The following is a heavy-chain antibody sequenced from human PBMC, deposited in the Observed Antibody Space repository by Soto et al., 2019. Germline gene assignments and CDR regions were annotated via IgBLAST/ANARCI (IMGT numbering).Heavy chain of an antibody. Sequence: GGSLRLSCAASGFTFSSYAMHWVRQAPGKGLEWVAVISYDGSNKYYADSVKGRFTISRDNSKNTLYLQMNSLRAEDTAVYYCARDFSTLGQLWQNYYDPVDPDYWGQGTLVTVSS. CDR2: ISYDGSNK. J-gene: IGHJ4*02. CDR3: ARDFSTLGQLWQNYYDPVDPDY. V-gene: IGHV3-30-3*01. D-gene: IGHD3-22*01. CDR1: GFTFSSYA.